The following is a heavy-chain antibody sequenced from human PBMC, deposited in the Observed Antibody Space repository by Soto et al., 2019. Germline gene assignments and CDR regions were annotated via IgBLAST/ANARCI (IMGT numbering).Heavy chain of an antibody. V-gene: IGHV3-23*01. Sequence: GGSLRLSCVASGLTFASRAMSWVRQSPAEGLEWVSTITDTGGDAKYADSVRGRFAISRDNSKNTLYLQMSALRAEDSAIYFCVRGSQESDPGSRIFDFWGRGKLVTVSS. J-gene: IGHJ4*02. D-gene: IGHD3-10*01. CDR3: VRGSQESDPGSRIFDF. CDR2: ITDTGGDA. CDR1: GLTFASRA.